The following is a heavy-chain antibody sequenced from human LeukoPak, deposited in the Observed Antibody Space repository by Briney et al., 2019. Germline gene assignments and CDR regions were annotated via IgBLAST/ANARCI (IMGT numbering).Heavy chain of an antibody. V-gene: IGHV3-23*01. D-gene: IGHD3-3*01. J-gene: IGHJ4*02. Sequence: GGSLRLSCAASGFTFSSYAMSWVRQAPGKGLEWVSAISGSGGSTYYEDSVKGRFTISRDNSKNTLYLPRNSLRDEGTSVYYILTIDSDFWSGYRDYWGQGKLVTVSS. CDR3: LTIDSDFWSGYRDY. CDR1: GFTFSSYA. CDR2: ISGSGGST.